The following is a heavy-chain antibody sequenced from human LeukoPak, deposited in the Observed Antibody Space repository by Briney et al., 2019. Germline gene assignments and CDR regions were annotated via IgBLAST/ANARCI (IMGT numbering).Heavy chain of an antibody. CDR1: GFIFSTFA. Sequence: GGSLRLSCAASGFIFSTFAMIWVRQPPGKGLECVSSIFPSGGEIHYADSVRGRFTISRDNSKSTLSLQMNSLRAEDTAIYYCATYRQVLLPFESWGQGTLVTVSS. CDR3: ATYRQVLLPFES. V-gene: IGHV3-23*01. CDR2: IFPSGGEI. D-gene: IGHD2-8*02. J-gene: IGHJ4*02.